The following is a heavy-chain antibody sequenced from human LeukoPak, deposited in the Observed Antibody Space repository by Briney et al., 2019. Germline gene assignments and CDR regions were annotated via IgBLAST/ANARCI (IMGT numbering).Heavy chain of an antibody. J-gene: IGHJ5*02. Sequence: GGSLRLSCAASGFTFSSYWMSWVRQAPGKGLEWVANIKQDGSEKYYVDSVKGRFTISRDNAKNSLYLQMNSLRAEDTAVYYCARDFERGYSSSWYWLDPWGQGTLVTVSS. CDR3: ARDFERGYSSSWYWLDP. CDR1: GFTFSSYW. V-gene: IGHV3-7*01. CDR2: IKQDGSEK. D-gene: IGHD6-13*01.